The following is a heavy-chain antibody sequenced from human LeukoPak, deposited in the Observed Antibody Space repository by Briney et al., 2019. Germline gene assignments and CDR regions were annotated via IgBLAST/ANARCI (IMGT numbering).Heavy chain of an antibody. CDR1: GGSISSSSYY. D-gene: IGHD3-3*01. CDR2: IYYSGST. J-gene: IGHJ5*02. V-gene: IGHV4-39*01. CDR3: ARQPSYYDFWSGYPPANWFDP. Sequence: SETLSLTCTVSGGSISSSSYYWGWIRQPPGKGLEWIGSIYYSGSTYYNPSLKSRVTISVDTPKNQFSLKLSSVTAADTAVYYCARQPSYYDFWSGYPPANWFDPWGQGTLVTVSS.